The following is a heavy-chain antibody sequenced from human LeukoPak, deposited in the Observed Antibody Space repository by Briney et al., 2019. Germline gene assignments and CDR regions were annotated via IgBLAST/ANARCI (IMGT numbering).Heavy chain of an antibody. CDR3: AVHIVVVSPRDY. D-gene: IGHD2-21*01. V-gene: IGHV3-53*01. CDR2: IYSGGST. CDR1: GFTFDDYT. Sequence: GGSLRLSCAASGFTFDDYTMHWVRQAPGKGLEWVSVIYSGGSTYYADSVKGRFTISRDNSKNTLYLQMNSLRAEDTAVYYCAVHIVVVSPRDYWGQGTLVTVSS. J-gene: IGHJ4*02.